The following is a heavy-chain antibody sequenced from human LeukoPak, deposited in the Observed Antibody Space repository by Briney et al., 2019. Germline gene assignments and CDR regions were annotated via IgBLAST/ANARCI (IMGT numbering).Heavy chain of an antibody. D-gene: IGHD6-13*01. CDR2: ISSSSSTI. CDR3: ARGSTIGAAGTTDY. CDR1: GFTFSSYS. V-gene: IGHV3-48*04. Sequence: TGGSLRLSCAASGFTFSSYSMNWVRQAPGKGLEWVSYISSSSSTIYYADSVKGRFTISRDNAKNSLYLQMNSLRAEDTAVYYCARGSTIGAAGTTDYWGQGTLVTVSS. J-gene: IGHJ4*02.